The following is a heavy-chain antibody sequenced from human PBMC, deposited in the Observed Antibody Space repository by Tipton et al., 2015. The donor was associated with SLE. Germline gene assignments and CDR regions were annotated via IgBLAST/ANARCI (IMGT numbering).Heavy chain of an antibody. CDR3: ARGEGYSGDDPFDH. V-gene: IGHV4-4*07. CDR1: GGSISSYH. J-gene: IGHJ4*02. D-gene: IGHD5-12*01. CDR2: IYASGNT. Sequence: PGLVKPSETLSLTCNVSGGSISSYHWSWIRQPAGKGLEWIGRIYASGNTNYNPSLESRVTMSIDTSRNQFSLNLRSLTAADTAVYYCARGEGYSGDDPFDHWGQGTLVTVSS.